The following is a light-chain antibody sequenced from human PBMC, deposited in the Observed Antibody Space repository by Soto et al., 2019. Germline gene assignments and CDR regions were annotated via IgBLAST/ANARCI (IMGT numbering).Light chain of an antibody. Sequence: DSLLPKSQPSLLVTPGEPASSSCRSSKRLLHRNVYDYLEWYLQKPGQSPQLLINVDSDRASGVPDRFSGSRSGTEFTLKINRVESEDFGLYYCKQTNQRPWTFGQGTKVDIK. V-gene: IGKV2-28*01. J-gene: IGKJ1*01. CDR2: VDS. CDR3: KQTNQRPWT. CDR1: KRLLHRNVYDY.